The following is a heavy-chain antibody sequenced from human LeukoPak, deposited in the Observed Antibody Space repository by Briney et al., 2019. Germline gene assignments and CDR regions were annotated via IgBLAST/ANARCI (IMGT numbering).Heavy chain of an antibody. CDR2: FDPEDGET. V-gene: IGHV1-24*01. CDR3: AGSYVWGSPIKFDY. J-gene: IGHJ4*02. D-gene: IGHD3-16*01. CDR1: GYTLTELS. Sequence: GASVKVSCKVSGYTLTELSMHWVRQAPGKGLEWMGGFDPEDGETIYAQRFQGRVTMTEDTSTDTAYMELSSLRSEDTAVYYCAGSYVWGSPIKFDYWGQGTLVTVSS.